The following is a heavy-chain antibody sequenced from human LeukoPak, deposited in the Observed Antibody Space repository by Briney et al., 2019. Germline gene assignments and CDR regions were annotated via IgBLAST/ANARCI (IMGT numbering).Heavy chain of an antibody. CDR3: AKDVAPDSGWDLDH. V-gene: IGHV3-23*05. Sequence: GSLRLSCAASGFPFSTYSMSWVRQVPGKGLEGVSSIYNSGSGVFYAESVKGRFTISRDNSKNTLYLQMNSLRDEDTAVYYCAKDVAPDSGWDLDHWGQGTLVTVSS. J-gene: IGHJ5*02. D-gene: IGHD6-19*01. CDR2: IYNSGSGV. CDR1: GFPFSTYS.